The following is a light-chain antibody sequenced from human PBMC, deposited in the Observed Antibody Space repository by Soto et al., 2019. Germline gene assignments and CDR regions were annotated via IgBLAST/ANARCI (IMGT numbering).Light chain of an antibody. CDR1: QSVGTS. V-gene: IGKV3-11*01. Sequence: EIVLTQSPDTLSLSPGERATLSCRASQSVGTSLAWYQQKPGQAPSLLISDVSNRATGIPARFSGSGSRTDFTLTISSLQPEDVAVYYCHQQSNWPLTFGGGTKVDIK. J-gene: IGKJ4*01. CDR2: DVS. CDR3: HQQSNWPLT.